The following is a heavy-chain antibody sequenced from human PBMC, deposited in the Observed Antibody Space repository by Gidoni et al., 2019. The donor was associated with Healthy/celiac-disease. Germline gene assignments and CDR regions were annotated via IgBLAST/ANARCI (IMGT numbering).Heavy chain of an antibody. J-gene: IGHJ4*02. CDR3: ARHFGVGYFDGLWDY. V-gene: IGHV4-39*01. D-gene: IGHD3-9*01. CDR2: IYYSGST. CDR1: CGSISSSSYY. Sequence: QLQLQESAPGLVKPSETLSPTCTVSCGSISSSSYYWGWPRQPPGKGLEWIGSIYYSGSTYYNPSRKSRVTISVDTSKNQFSLKLSSVTAADTAVYYCARHFGVGYFDGLWDYWGQGTLVTVSS.